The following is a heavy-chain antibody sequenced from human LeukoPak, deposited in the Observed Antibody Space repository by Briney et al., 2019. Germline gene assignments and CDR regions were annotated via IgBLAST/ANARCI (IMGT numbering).Heavy chain of an antibody. V-gene: IGHV4-34*01. CDR2: INHSGST. Sequence: SSETLPLTCTVSGGSISSYYWSWIRQPPGKGLEWIGEINHSGSTNYNPSLKSRVTISVDTSKNQFSLKLSSVTAADTAVYYCARRYYYYGSGSYYHYWGQGTLVTVSS. CDR3: ARRYYYYGSGSYYHY. D-gene: IGHD3-10*01. J-gene: IGHJ4*02. CDR1: GGSISSYY.